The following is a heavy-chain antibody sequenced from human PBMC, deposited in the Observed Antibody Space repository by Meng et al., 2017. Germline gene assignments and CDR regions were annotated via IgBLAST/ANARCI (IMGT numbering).Heavy chain of an antibody. V-gene: IGHV3-30*01. D-gene: IGHD6-19*01. CDR2: ISYDGSNK. CDR3: ARPLPPYSSGWGSPDY. Sequence: GESLKISCAASGFTFSSYAMHWVRQAPGKGLEWVAVISYDGSNKYYADSVKGRFTISRDNSKNTLYLQMNSLRAEDTAVYYCARPLPPYSSGWGSPDYWGQGTRVTCSS. J-gene: IGHJ4*02. CDR1: GFTFSSYA.